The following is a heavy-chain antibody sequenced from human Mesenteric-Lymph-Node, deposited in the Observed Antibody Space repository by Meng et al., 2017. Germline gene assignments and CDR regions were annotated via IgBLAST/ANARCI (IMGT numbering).Heavy chain of an antibody. V-gene: IGHV4-34*01. Sequence: SETLSLTCAVYGGSFSGYYWSWIRQPPGKGLEWIGEINHSGSTNYNPSLKSRVTISVDTSKNQFSLKLSPVTAADTAVYYCAGLYSSGWYSAYWGQG. D-gene: IGHD6-19*01. J-gene: IGHJ4*02. CDR1: GGSFSGYY. CDR2: INHSGST. CDR3: AGLYSSGWYSAY.